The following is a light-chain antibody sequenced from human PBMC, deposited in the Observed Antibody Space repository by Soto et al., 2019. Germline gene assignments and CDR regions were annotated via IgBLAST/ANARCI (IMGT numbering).Light chain of an antibody. CDR2: EVS. Sequence: QSLLTQPASVSGSSGQSITISCTGTTSDVGGYNYVSWYQQHPGKAPKLMIYEVSNRPSGVSNRFSGSKSGNTASLTISGLQAEDEADYYCRSYTSSSTYVFGTGTKVTVL. J-gene: IGLJ1*01. CDR3: RSYTSSSTYV. V-gene: IGLV2-14*01. CDR1: TSDVGGYNY.